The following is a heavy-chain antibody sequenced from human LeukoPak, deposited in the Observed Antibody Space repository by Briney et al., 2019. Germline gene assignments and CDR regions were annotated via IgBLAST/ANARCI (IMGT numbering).Heavy chain of an antibody. CDR3: ASTALDSSGYYSTDAFDI. CDR1: GGTFSSYA. CDR2: IIPIFGTA. D-gene: IGHD3-22*01. Sequence: SVKVSCKASGGTFSSYAISWVRQAPGQGLEWTGGIIPIFGTANYAQKFQGRVTITTDESTSTAYMELSSLRSEDTAVYYCASTALDSSGYYSTDAFDIWGQGTMVTVSS. J-gene: IGHJ3*02. V-gene: IGHV1-69*05.